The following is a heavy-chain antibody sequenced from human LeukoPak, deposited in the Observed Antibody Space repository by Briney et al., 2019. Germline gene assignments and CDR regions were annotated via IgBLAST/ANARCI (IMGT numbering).Heavy chain of an antibody. D-gene: IGHD3-22*01. CDR1: GGSFSGYY. V-gene: IGHV4-34*01. Sequence: SETLSLTCAVYGGSFSGYYWSWIRQPPGKGLEWIGEINHSGSTNYNPSLKSRVTISVDTSKNQFSLKLSSVTAADTAVYYCARRVHYYDTSGYSYYFDYWGQGTLVTVSS. CDR3: ARRVHYYDTSGYSYYFDY. J-gene: IGHJ4*02. CDR2: INHSGST.